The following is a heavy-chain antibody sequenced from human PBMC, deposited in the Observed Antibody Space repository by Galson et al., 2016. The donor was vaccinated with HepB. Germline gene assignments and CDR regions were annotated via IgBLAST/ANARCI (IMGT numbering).Heavy chain of an antibody. CDR3: AREGQSSGHCGAFDW. CDR2: INREGSQK. Sequence: SLRLSCATSGFSLSSYWMTWVRQVPGQGLEWVANINREGSQKNYLDSVKGRFTISRDNGKNSLYLQMGSLRAGDTAIYYCAREGQSSGHCGAFDWWGQGTLVTV. V-gene: IGHV3-7*03. J-gene: IGHJ4*02. D-gene: IGHD2-21*01. CDR1: GFSLSSYW.